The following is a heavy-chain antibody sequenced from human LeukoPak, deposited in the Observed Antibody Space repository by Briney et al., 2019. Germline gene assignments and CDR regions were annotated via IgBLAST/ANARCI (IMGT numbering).Heavy chain of an antibody. Sequence: ASVRVSCTTSGYTFTICGITWVRQAPGQGPGWIGWIKTADGTINYAPKLQDRVTLTADTFTSTAYLEVRSLTPDDTAIYYCAARGESTGYYGSWGQGTLVTVSS. J-gene: IGHJ5*02. V-gene: IGHV1-18*01. CDR2: IKTADGTI. D-gene: IGHD3-10*01. CDR3: AARGESTGYYGS. CDR1: GYTFTICG.